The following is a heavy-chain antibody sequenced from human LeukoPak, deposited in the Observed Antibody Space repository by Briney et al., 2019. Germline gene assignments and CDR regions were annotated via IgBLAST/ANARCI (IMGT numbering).Heavy chain of an antibody. CDR1: SGSINSYY. V-gene: IGHV4-4*07. CDR3: ARHGYTASHYFLDY. D-gene: IGHD3-16*01. CDR2: IYTTGNT. Sequence: PSETLPLTCTVSSGSINSYYWGWVRQPAGRGLEWIGRIYTTGNTNYNPSLKSRLTMSVDTSKRQFALNLRSVTAADTAIYYCARHGYTASHYFLDYWSQGTLVTVSS. J-gene: IGHJ4*02.